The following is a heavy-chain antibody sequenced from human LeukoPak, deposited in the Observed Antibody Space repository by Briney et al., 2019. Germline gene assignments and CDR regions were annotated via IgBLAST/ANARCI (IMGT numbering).Heavy chain of an antibody. D-gene: IGHD6-19*01. CDR1: GGSFSGYY. J-gene: IGHJ5*02. V-gene: IGHV4-34*01. CDR3: ARGRFGYSSGSPYNWFDP. Sequence: SETLSLTCAVYGGSFSGYYWSWIRQPPGKGLEWIGEINHSGSTNYNPSPKSRVTISVDTSKNQFSLKLSSVTAADTAVYYCARGRFGYSSGSPYNWFDPWGQGTLVTVSS. CDR2: INHSGST.